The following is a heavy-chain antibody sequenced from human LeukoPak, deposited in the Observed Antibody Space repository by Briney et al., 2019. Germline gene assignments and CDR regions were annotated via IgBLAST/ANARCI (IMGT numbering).Heavy chain of an antibody. V-gene: IGHV4-59*01. J-gene: IGHJ4*02. CDR1: GGSISSYY. CDR3: ASTVGFGELYRY. Sequence: PSETLSLTCTVSGGSISSYYWSWIWQPPGKGLEWIGYIYYSGSTNYNPSLKSRVTISVDTSKNQFSLKLSSVTAADTAVYYCASTVGFGELYRYWGQGTLVTVSS. CDR2: IYYSGST. D-gene: IGHD3-10*01.